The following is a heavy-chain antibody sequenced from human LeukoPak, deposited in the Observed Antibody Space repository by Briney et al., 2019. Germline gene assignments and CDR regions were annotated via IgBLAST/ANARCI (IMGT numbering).Heavy chain of an antibody. V-gene: IGHV3-53*04. J-gene: IGHJ4*02. CDR3: ARVGGGDFWSAYYFDY. CDR2: IYSGDST. Sequence: GGSLRLSCAASGFSVSSNYMSWVRQAPGKGLEWVSVIYSGDSTYYADSVKGRFTISRHNSRNTLYLQMNSLRPEDTAVYYCARVGGGDFWSAYYFDYWGQGTLVTVSS. D-gene: IGHD3-3*01. CDR1: GFSVSSNY.